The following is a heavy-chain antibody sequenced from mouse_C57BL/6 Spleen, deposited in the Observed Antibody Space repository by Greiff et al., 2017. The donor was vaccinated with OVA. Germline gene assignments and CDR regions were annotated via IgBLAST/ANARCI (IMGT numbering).Heavy chain of an antibody. D-gene: IGHD2-2*01. V-gene: IGHV1-19*01. CDR2: INPYNGGT. CDR3: ARSGGYDVRDYFDY. Sequence: VQLKESGPVLVKPGASVKMSCKASGYTFTDYYMNWVKQSHGKSLEWIGVINPYNGGTSYNQKFKGKATLTVDKSSSTAYMELNSLTSEDSAVYYCARSGGYDVRDYFDYWGQGTTLTVSS. CDR1: GYTFTDYY. J-gene: IGHJ2*01.